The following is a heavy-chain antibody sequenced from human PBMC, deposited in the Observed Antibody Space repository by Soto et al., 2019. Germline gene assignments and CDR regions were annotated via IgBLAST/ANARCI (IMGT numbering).Heavy chain of an antibody. CDR3: AREGNVLRYFDWLLRYSWFDP. J-gene: IGHJ5*02. D-gene: IGHD3-9*01. CDR1: GVTFCSYG. V-gene: IGHV3-33*01. Sequence: PGGSLRLSCAASGVTFCSYGMHWVRQAPGKGLEWVAVIWYDGSNKYYADSVKGRFTISRDNSKNTLYLQMNSLRAEDTAVYYCAREGNVLRYFDWLLRYSWFDPWGQGTLVTVSS. CDR2: IWYDGSNK.